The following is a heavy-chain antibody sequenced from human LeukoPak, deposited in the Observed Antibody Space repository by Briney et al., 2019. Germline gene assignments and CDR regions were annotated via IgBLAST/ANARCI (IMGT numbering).Heavy chain of an antibody. Sequence: SETLSLTCTVSGGSIINYYWSWIRQPPGKGLEWIGYVSSSGSTNYNPSLKSRVTISVDTSKNQFSLKLSSVTAADTAVYYCGRGMRNIDYWGQGTLVTVSS. D-gene: IGHD3-10*01. J-gene: IGHJ4*02. CDR1: GGSIINYY. V-gene: IGHV4-59*12. CDR2: VSSSGST. CDR3: GRGMRNIDY.